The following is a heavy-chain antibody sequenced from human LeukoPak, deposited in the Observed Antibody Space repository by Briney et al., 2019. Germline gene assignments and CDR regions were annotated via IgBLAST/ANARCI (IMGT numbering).Heavy chain of an antibody. CDR3: ATQTTVTAYFDY. J-gene: IGHJ4*02. CDR1: GFTFSSYE. D-gene: IGHD4-17*01. CDR2: ISSSGRTI. Sequence: PGGSLRLSCVASGFTFSSYEMNWVRQDPGKGLEWVSYISSSGRTIYYGDSVKGRFTISRDNAKKSLYLQMNSLRAEDTALYYCATQTTVTAYFDYWGQGTLVTVSS. V-gene: IGHV3-48*03.